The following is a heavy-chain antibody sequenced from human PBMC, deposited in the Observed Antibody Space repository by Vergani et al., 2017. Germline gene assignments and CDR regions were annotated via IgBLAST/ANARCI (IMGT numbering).Heavy chain of an antibody. V-gene: IGHV1-69*08. Sequence: QVQLVQSGAEVKKPGSSVKVSCKASGGTFSSYTISWVRQAPGQGLEWMGRIIPILGIANYAQKLQGRVTMTTDTSTSTAYMELRSLRSDDTAVYYCARDNRRVARGFDYWGQGTLVTVSS. CDR2: IIPILGIA. CDR3: ARDNRRVARGFDY. D-gene: IGHD1-14*01. J-gene: IGHJ4*02. CDR1: GGTFSSYT.